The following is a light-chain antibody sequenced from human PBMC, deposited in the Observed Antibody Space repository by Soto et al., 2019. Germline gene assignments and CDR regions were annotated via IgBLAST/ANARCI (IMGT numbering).Light chain of an antibody. CDR3: QQYGGSIT. CDR2: DSS. CDR1: QSVSDNY. V-gene: IGKV3-20*01. Sequence: EIVLTQSPGTLSLYPGETATLSCRASQSVSDNYLAWYHHKPGQAPRLLIYDSSRRATGIPDRFSGSGSGTDFTLTISRLEPEDVAIYYCQQYGGSITFGQGTRLEIE. J-gene: IGKJ5*01.